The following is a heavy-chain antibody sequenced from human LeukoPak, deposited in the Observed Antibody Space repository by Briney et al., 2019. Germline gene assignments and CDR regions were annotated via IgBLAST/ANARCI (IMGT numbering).Heavy chain of an antibody. Sequence: GASVKVSCKASGYTFTGYYMHWVRQAPGQGLEWMGWINPNSGGTNYAQKFQGWVTMTRDTSISTAYMELRSLRSEDTAVYYCARDLVGATCTWGQGTLVTVSS. CDR1: GYTFTGYY. J-gene: IGHJ4*02. CDR3: ARDLVGATCT. D-gene: IGHD1-26*01. CDR2: INPNSGGT. V-gene: IGHV1-2*04.